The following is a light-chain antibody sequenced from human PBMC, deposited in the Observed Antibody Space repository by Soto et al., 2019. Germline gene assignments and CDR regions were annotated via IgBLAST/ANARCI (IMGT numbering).Light chain of an antibody. CDR3: AAWDDRLNGYV. CDR2: YDD. Sequence: QSVLTQPPSVSEAPRQRVTISCSGSSSNIGNNAVNWYQQLPGKAPKLLIYYDDLLPSGVSDRFSGSKSGTSASLAISGLQSEDEADYYCAAWDDRLNGYVFGTWTKLTVL. J-gene: IGLJ1*01. CDR1: SSNIGNNA. V-gene: IGLV1-36*01.